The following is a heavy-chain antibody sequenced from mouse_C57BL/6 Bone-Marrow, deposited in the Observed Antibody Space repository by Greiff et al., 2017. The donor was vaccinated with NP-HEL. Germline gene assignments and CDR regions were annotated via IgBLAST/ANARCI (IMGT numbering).Heavy chain of an antibody. D-gene: IGHD4-1*02. Sequence: VQLQQSGAELARPGASVKLSCNASGYTFTSYGISWVNQTTGQGLEWIGEIYPRSGNTYYNEKYKGKATLAADKSSRTEYMELRSLTAEDSAVYFFARPTFSAMDYWGQGTSVTVTA. CDR3: ARPTFSAMDY. CDR2: IYPRSGNT. J-gene: IGHJ4*01. V-gene: IGHV1-81*01. CDR1: GYTFTSYG.